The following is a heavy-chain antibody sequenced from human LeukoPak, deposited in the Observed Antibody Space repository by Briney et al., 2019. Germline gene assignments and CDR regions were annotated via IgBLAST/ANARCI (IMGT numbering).Heavy chain of an antibody. CDR1: GFTVSSNY. CDR3: ARGFATAAAGTAIDY. CDR2: IYSGGST. J-gene: IGHJ4*02. V-gene: IGHV3-53*01. Sequence: GGSLRLSCAASGFTVSSNYMSWVRQAPGKGLEWVSVIYSGGSTYYADSVKGRFTISRDNSKNTLYLQMNSLRAEDTAVYYCARGFATAAAGTAIDYWGQGTLVTVSS. D-gene: IGHD6-13*01.